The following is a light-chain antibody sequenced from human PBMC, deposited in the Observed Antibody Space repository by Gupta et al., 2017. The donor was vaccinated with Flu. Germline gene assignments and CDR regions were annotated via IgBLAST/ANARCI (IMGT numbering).Light chain of an antibody. Sequence: PGQPAVITCSGDKLGDQFACWYQQKPGQSPVPLIYQATKRPSGIPERFSGSISGDNATLTISGTQPVDEADYYCQVWDINAGVFGGGTKVTVL. CDR2: QAT. V-gene: IGLV3-1*01. CDR3: QVWDINAGV. J-gene: IGLJ2*01. CDR1: KLGDQF.